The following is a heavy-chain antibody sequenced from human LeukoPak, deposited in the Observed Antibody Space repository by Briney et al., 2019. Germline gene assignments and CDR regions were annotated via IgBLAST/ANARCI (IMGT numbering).Heavy chain of an antibody. V-gene: IGHV3-7*04. CDR2: IKPDGSEK. CDR3: ARFGVPYGVDV. CDR1: GFTFRSYW. Sequence: GGSLRLSCAASGFTFRSYWMTWVRQAPGKGLEWVANIKPDGSEKDYVDSLKGRFTISRDNAKNSLYLQVNSLRAEDTAVYYCARFGVPYGVDVWGQGTTVTVSS. D-gene: IGHD3-16*01. J-gene: IGHJ6*02.